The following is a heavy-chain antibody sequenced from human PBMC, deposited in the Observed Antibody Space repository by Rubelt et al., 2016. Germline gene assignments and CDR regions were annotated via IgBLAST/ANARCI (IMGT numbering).Heavy chain of an antibody. V-gene: IGHV4-4*07. Sequence: QVQLQESGPGLVKPSETLSLTCTVSGGSISSDYWSWVRQPAGKGLEWIGRMYISGSTDYNPSLRSRATMSIDTSRSQFPLILGPVPAADTAVYYGARGELIVVAHDAFDIWGQGTMVTVSS. CDR1: GGSISSDY. D-gene: IGHD3-22*01. CDR2: MYISGST. J-gene: IGHJ3*02. CDR3: ARGELIVVAHDAFDI.